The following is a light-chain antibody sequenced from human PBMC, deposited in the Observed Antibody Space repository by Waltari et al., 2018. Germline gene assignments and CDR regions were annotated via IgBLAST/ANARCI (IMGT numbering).Light chain of an antibody. CDR3: GTWDSSLSGAV. V-gene: IGLV1-51*02. Sequence: QSVLTQPPSVSAAPGQRVTISCSGGNSNLGNNYVSWYRQFPGTAPKLLIYEDSERPSGIPGRFSGSKSGTSATLDITGLQAGDEADYYCGTWDSSLSGAVFGGGTHLTVL. CDR2: EDS. CDR1: NSNLGNNY. J-gene: IGLJ7*01.